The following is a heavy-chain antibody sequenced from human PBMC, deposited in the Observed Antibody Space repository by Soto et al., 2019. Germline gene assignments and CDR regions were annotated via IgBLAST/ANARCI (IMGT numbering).Heavy chain of an antibody. Sequence: GGSLRLSCAASGFTFSSYSMNWVRQAPGKGLEWVSSISSSSSYIYYADSVKGRFTISRDNAKNSLYLQMNSLRAEDTAVYYCARDDYRNYYGTHFWGQATTVTVSS. CDR2: ISSSSSYI. D-gene: IGHD4-4*01. CDR1: GFTFSSYS. CDR3: ARDDYRNYYGTHF. J-gene: IGHJ6*02. V-gene: IGHV3-21*04.